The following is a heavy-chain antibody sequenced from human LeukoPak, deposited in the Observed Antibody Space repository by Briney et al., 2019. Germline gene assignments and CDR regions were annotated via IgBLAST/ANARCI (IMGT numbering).Heavy chain of an antibody. Sequence: GGSLRLSCAASGFTFSSYAMHWVRQAPGKGLEWVAVISYDGSNKYYADSVKGRFTISRDNSKNTLYLQMNSLRAEDTAVYYCVKSNTGESSTWYSWGQGTLVIVSS. D-gene: IGHD6-6*01. V-gene: IGHV3-30-3*02. CDR2: ISYDGSNK. CDR3: VKSNTGESSTWYS. J-gene: IGHJ4*02. CDR1: GFTFSSYA.